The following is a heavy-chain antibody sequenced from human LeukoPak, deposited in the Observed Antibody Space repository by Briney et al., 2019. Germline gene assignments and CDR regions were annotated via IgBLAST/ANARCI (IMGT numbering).Heavy chain of an antibody. CDR1: GFTFSNYW. CDR3: ARHYDFSSGSFGY. CDR2: IDNAGSIT. J-gene: IGHJ4*02. V-gene: IGHV3-74*03. Sequence: PGGSLRLFCAASGFTFSNYWIHWVRQAPGKGLVWVSRIDNAGSITTYADSVKGRFSISRDNAKKSMYLQMNSLRAEDTAVYYCARHYDFSSGSFGYWGQGTLVTVSS. D-gene: IGHD3-3*01.